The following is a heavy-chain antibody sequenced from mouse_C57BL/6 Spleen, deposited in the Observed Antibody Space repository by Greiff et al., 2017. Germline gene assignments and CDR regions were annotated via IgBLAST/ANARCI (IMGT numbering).Heavy chain of an antibody. CDR3: AREEYYGSSDY. CDR2: IHPNSGST. CDR1: GYTFTSYW. D-gene: IGHD1-1*01. J-gene: IGHJ2*01. V-gene: IGHV1-64*01. Sequence: QVQLQQSGAELVKPGASVKLSCKASGYTFTSYWMHWVKQRPGQGLEWIGMIHPNSGSTNYNEKFKSKATLTVDKSSSTAYMQLRSLTSEDSAVYDCAREEYYGSSDYWGQGTTLTVSS.